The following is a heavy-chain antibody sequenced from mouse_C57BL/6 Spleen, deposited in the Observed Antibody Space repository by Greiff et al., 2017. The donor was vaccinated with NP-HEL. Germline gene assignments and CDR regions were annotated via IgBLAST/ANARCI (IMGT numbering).Heavy chain of an antibody. D-gene: IGHD2-4*01. CDR3: TDDYDGNWFAY. CDR1: GFTFSNYW. Sequence: EVQGVESGGGLVQPGGSMKLSCVASGFTFSNYWMNWVRQSPEKGLEWVAQIRLKSDNYATHYAESVKGRFTISRDDSKSSVYLQMNNLRAEDTGIYYCTDDYDGNWFAYWGQGTLVTVSA. CDR2: IRLKSDNYAT. V-gene: IGHV6-3*01. J-gene: IGHJ3*01.